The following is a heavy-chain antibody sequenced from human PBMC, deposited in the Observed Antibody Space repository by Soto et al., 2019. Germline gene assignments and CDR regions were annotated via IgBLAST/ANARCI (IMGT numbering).Heavy chain of an antibody. CDR3: ARFPVGIVVVITWGAFDI. D-gene: IGHD3-22*01. CDR1: GGSFSGYH. CDR2: INHSGST. Sequence: SLETLSLTRAVYGGSFSGYHWGWIRPPPGEGVEWIGEINHSGSTNYNPSLKSRVTISVDTSKNQFSLKLSSVTAADTAVYYCARFPVGIVVVITWGAFDIWGQGTMVTVSS. V-gene: IGHV4-34*01. J-gene: IGHJ3*02.